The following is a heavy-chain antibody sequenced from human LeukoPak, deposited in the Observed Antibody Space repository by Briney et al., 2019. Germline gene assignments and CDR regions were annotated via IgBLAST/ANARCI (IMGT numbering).Heavy chain of an antibody. CDR3: AREEPAGSLDY. CDR1: GFTFSRHP. Sequence: PGGSLRLSCAASGFTFSRHPMHWVRQAPGKGVECVSAISGNEVSTYYADSVKGRFTISRDNSKNTLYLQMGSLRPEDMAVYYCAREEPAGSLDYWGQGTLVTVSS. CDR2: ISGNEVST. V-gene: IGHV3-64*02. D-gene: IGHD3-10*01. J-gene: IGHJ4*02.